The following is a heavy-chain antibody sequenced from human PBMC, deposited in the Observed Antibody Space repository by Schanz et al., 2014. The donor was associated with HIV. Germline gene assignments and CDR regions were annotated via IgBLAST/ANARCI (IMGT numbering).Heavy chain of an antibody. CDR1: GFTFSSYG. Sequence: LQLAESGGRLEQPGGSLRLSCAASGFTFSSYGMHWVRPAPGKGLEWVAVTWYDGTTKYYADSVKGRFTISRDNSKNTLFLQMNSLRAEDTAVYFCARDVAGCSGTSCYSDAFDIWGQGTTVTVSS. CDR2: TWYDGTTK. D-gene: IGHD2-2*01. V-gene: IGHV3-33*08. J-gene: IGHJ3*02. CDR3: ARDVAGCSGTSCYSDAFDI.